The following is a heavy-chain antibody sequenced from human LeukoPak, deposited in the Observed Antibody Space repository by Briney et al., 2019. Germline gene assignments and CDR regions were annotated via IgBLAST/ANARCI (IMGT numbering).Heavy chain of an antibody. CDR1: GFTFSSYS. J-gene: IGHJ6*02. Sequence: GGSLRLSCAASGFTFSSYSMNWVRQAPGKGLEWVSSISSSSYIYYADSVKGRFTISRDNAKNSLYLQMNSLRAEDTAVYYCATDPHYYDSSGYYPYYYYGMDVWGQGTTVTVSS. V-gene: IGHV3-21*01. D-gene: IGHD3-22*01. CDR2: ISSSSYI. CDR3: ATDPHYYDSSGYYPYYYYGMDV.